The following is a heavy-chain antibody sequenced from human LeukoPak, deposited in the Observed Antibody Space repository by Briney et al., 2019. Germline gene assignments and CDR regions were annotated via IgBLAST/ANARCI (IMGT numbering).Heavy chain of an antibody. CDR3: ASQDGYNLRETYYLDY. CDR1: GFTFSSYG. J-gene: IGHJ4*02. CDR2: ISGSGGST. V-gene: IGHV3-23*01. Sequence: PGGSLRLSCAASGFTFSSYGMSWVRQAPGKGLEWVSAISGSGGSTYYADSVKGRFTISRDNSKNTMFLQMNSLRAEDTAVYYCASQDGYNLRETYYLDYWGQGTLATVSS. D-gene: IGHD5-24*01.